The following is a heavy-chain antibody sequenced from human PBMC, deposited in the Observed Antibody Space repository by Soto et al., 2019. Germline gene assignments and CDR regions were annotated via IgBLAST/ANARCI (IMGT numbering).Heavy chain of an antibody. V-gene: IGHV4-59*01. CDR3: ARGDKASYRWSYPDY. Sequence: QVQLQESGPGLVKPSETLSLTCTVSGGSISSYYWSWIRQPPGKGLEWTAYIYYSGSTNYNPSLKSRVAISVDPSKNQFSLKLSSVTAADTAVYYCARGDKASYRWSYPDYWGQGTLVTVSS. CDR2: IYYSGST. CDR1: GGSISSYY. J-gene: IGHJ4*02. D-gene: IGHD1-26*01.